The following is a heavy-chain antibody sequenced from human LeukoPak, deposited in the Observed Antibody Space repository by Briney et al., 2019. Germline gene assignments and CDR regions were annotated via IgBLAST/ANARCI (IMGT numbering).Heavy chain of an antibody. V-gene: IGHV4-59*01. CDR2: IYYSGST. CDR3: ARDVDGYNPEAFDI. J-gene: IGHJ3*02. CDR1: GGSISSYY. D-gene: IGHD5-24*01. Sequence: SETLSLTCTVSGGSISSYYWSWIRQPPGKGLEWIGYIYYSGSTNYNPSLKSRVTISVDTSKNQFSLKLSSVTAADTAVYYCARDVDGYNPEAFDIWGQGTMVTVSS.